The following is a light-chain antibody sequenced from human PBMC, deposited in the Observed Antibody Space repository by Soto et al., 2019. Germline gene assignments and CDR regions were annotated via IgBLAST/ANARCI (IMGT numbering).Light chain of an antibody. J-gene: IGKJ2*01. CDR1: QSISSY. CDR2: AAS. V-gene: IGKV1-39*01. Sequence: DIQMTQSPSSLSASVGDRVTITCRASQSISSYVNWYQQQPGKSPKLLIYAASSLQSGVPSRFRGSGSGTVFTLTISRLHPEDFATYYCQQGYRTPYTFGQGTKLEIK. CDR3: QQGYRTPYT.